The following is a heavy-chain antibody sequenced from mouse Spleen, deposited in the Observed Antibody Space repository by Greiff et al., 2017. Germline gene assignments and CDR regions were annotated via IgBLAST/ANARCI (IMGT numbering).Heavy chain of an antibody. J-gene: IGHJ3*01. Sequence: QVQLQQPGAELVKPGASVKMSCKASGYTFTSYWITWVKQRPGQGLEWIGDIYPGSGSTNYNEKFKSKATLTVDTSSSTAYMQLSSLTSEDSAVYYCARGDGYDGGFAYWGQGTLVTVSA. CDR3: ARGDGYDGGFAY. D-gene: IGHD2-2*01. CDR2: IYPGSGST. V-gene: IGHV1-55*01. CDR1: GYTFTSYW.